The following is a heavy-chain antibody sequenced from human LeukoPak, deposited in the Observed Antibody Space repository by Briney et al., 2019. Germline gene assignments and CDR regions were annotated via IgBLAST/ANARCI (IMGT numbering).Heavy chain of an antibody. CDR1: GFTFSSYW. J-gene: IGHJ6*02. Sequence: PGGSLRLSCAASGFTFSSYWMSWVRQAPGKGLEWVANIKQDGSEKYYVDSVKGRFTISRDKAKNSLYLQMNSLRAEDTAVYCSARGKGSYSSSWYPFYYYYYGMDVWGQGTTVTVSS. V-gene: IGHV3-7*01. D-gene: IGHD6-13*01. CDR3: ARGKGSYSSSWYPFYYYYYGMDV. CDR2: IKQDGSEK.